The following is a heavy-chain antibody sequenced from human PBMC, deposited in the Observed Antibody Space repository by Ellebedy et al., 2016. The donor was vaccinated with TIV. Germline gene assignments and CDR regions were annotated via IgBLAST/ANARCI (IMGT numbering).Heavy chain of an antibody. CDR1: GFTFSDYY. Sequence: GGSLRLXXAASGFTFSDYYMSWIRQAPGKGLEWVSYISSSGSTIYYADSVKGRFTISRDNAKNSLYLQMNSLRAEDTAMYYCAKVRLSGYSSSWYGDAFDIWGQGTMVTVSS. V-gene: IGHV3-11*01. CDR2: ISSSGSTI. D-gene: IGHD6-13*01. CDR3: AKVRLSGYSSSWYGDAFDI. J-gene: IGHJ3*02.